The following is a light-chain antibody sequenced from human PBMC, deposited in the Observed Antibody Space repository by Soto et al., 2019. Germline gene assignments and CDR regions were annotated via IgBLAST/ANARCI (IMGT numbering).Light chain of an antibody. CDR2: VNIDSGH. CDR3: QTWDTGISVV. J-gene: IGLJ2*01. CDR1: SGHSNYA. Sequence: QPVLTQSPSASASLGASVKLTCTLSSGHSNYAIAWHQQQPEKGPRYLMNVNIDSGHSKGDGITDRFSGSSSGAERYLTISSLQSEDESDYYCQTWDTGISVVFGGGTKLTVL. V-gene: IGLV4-69*01.